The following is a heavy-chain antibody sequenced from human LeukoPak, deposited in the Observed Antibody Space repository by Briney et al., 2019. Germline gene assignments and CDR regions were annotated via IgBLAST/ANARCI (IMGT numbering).Heavy chain of an antibody. CDR1: GFILNSFD. V-gene: IGHV3-13*04. Sequence: GGSLRLFCAPSGFILNSFDVHGVRQATGKGLECVSAIGTAGDTYYPGSVKGRFTISRENAKNSMSLQMNSLRAGDTAVYYCASVNRNGDAFDICGQGTMVTVSS. D-gene: IGHD2/OR15-2a*01. CDR3: ASVNRNGDAFDI. J-gene: IGHJ3*02. CDR2: IGTAGDT.